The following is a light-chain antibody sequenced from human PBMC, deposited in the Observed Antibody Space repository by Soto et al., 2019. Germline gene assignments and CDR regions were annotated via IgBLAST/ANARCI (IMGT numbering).Light chain of an antibody. V-gene: IGLV2-14*03. CDR1: RSDVGGYSY. Sequence: QSVLTQPASVSGSPGQSVTISCTGTRSDVGGYSYVSWYQHHPGEAPKLIIFDVTYRPSGVSNRFSGSKSGNTASLTISGLQAEDEADYYCSSSTSSTTLDVVFGAGTKVTVL. CDR3: SSSTSSTTLDVV. J-gene: IGLJ2*01. CDR2: DVT.